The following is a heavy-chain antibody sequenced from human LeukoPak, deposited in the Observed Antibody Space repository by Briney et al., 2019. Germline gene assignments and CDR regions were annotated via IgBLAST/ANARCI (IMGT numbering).Heavy chain of an antibody. Sequence: PSETLSLTCTVSGGSISRSNCYWGWLRQPPGKGLEWIGRIYYTWTTYYNPSFKSRVTISIDTSTNHFSLSLSSVTAADTAVYYCARGVFPGIPRKNYFDPWGQGILVTVSS. D-gene: IGHD1-14*01. V-gene: IGHV4-39*02. CDR3: ARGVFPGIPRKNYFDP. J-gene: IGHJ5*02. CDR2: IYYTWTT. CDR1: GGSISRSNCY.